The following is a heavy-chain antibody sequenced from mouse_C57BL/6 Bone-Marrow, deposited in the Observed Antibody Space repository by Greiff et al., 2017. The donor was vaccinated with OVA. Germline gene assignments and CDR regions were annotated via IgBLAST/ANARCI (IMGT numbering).Heavy chain of an antibody. CDR2: IYPGSGNT. CDR3: ARRAYYSNYGFAY. CDR1: GYTFTDYY. Sequence: QVQLQQSGAELVRPGASVKLSCKASGYTFTDYYINWVKQRPGQGLEWIARIYPGSGNTYYNEKFKGKATLTAEKSSSTAYMQLSSLTSEDSAVYFCARRAYYSNYGFAYWGQGTLVTVSA. V-gene: IGHV1-76*01. J-gene: IGHJ3*01. D-gene: IGHD2-5*01.